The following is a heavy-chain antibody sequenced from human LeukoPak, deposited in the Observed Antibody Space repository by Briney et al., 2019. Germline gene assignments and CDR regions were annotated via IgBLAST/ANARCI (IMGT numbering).Heavy chain of an antibody. CDR3: ASSRGGYNWNDRESSGYYYYYMNV. V-gene: IGHV1-69*13. D-gene: IGHD1-1*01. J-gene: IGHJ6*03. CDR1: GGTFSSYA. Sequence: SVKVSCKASGGTFSSYAISWVRQAPGQGLEWMGGIIPIFGTANYAQKFQGRVTITADESTSTAYMELSSLRSEDTAVYYCASSRGGYNWNDRESSGYYYYYMNVWGKGTTVTISS. CDR2: IIPIFGTA.